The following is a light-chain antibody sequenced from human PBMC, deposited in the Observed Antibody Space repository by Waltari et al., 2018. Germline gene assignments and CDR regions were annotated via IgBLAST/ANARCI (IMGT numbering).Light chain of an antibody. V-gene: IGKV2-28*01. CDR3: MQGQQTPYT. J-gene: IGKJ2*01. CDR1: QSVLRANGRNH. CDR2: VAS. Sequence: DIVVTQSPLSLPVTPGEPASISCRSRQSVLRANGRNHLTRYLQKPGQSPRILIYVASNRACGVPDRFSGGGSDTDFTLKVSRVEAEDFEVYYCMQGQQTPYTFVQGTKLEIK.